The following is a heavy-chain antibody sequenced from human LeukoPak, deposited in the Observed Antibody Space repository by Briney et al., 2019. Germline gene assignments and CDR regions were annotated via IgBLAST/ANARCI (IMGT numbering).Heavy chain of an antibody. CDR2: IYYSGSS. Sequence: SETLSLTCSVSGGSISTYYWSWIRQPPGKGLEWIGNIYYSGSSHYNPSLKSRVPVSVDTAKNQFSLKLSSVTAADTAVYYCARQQYSTSSCDSWGQGTLVTVST. CDR1: GGSISTYY. D-gene: IGHD6-6*01. CDR3: ARQQYSTSSCDS. V-gene: IGHV4-59*01. J-gene: IGHJ4*02.